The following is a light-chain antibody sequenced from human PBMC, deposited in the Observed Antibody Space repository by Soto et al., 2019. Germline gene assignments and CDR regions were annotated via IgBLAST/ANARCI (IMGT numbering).Light chain of an antibody. CDR2: GVS. J-gene: IGKJ1*01. CDR3: QQYNNWPKA. CDR1: QSVSSN. V-gene: IGKV3-15*01. Sequence: EIVFTQSPVTLSLSRGETATLSCRASQSVSSNLAWYQQKPGQAPRLLIYGVSTRATGIPARFSGSGSGTEFTLTISSLQSEDFAVYYCQQYNNWPKAFGQGTKVDIK.